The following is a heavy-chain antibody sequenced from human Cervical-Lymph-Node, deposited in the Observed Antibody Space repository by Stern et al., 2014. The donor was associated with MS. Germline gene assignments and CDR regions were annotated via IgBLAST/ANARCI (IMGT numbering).Heavy chain of an antibody. CDR3: ARRPSSGSFDY. V-gene: IGHV2-5*02. J-gene: IGHJ4*02. CDR2: IYWDGDE. Sequence: VTFRESGPTLVKPTETLTLTCTFSGFSLSTSGVGVGWIRQPPGQAPECLALIYWDGDERYSPSLKNRLSITKDTSKNQVVLTMTSMDPVDTATYYCARRPSSGSFDYWGQGTLVTVSS. D-gene: IGHD3-22*01. CDR1: GFSLSTSGVG.